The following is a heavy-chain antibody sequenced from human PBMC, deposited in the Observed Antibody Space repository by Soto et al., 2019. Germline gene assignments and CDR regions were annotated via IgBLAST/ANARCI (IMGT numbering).Heavy chain of an antibody. CDR3: ARDNSSGWYDYYYYGMDV. D-gene: IGHD6-19*01. J-gene: IGHJ6*02. CDR2: ISSSSGSI. V-gene: IGHV3-48*01. Sequence: EVQLVESGGGVVQSGGSLRLSCAASGITFSSYSMNWVRQAPGKGLEWVAYISSSSGSIYYADSVKGRFTISRDNAKNSLYLQMNSRRADDTAVYYCARDNSSGWYDYYYYGMDVWGQGTTVTVSS. CDR1: GITFSSYS.